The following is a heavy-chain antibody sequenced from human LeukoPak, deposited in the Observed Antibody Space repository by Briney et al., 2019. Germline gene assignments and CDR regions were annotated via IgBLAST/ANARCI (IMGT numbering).Heavy chain of an antibody. CDR2: IIPILGIA. CDR1: GGTFSSYA. CDR3: ARDGSGYDYSSY. Sequence: SVKVSCKASGGTFSSYAISWVRQAPGQGLEWMGRIIPILGIANYAQKFQGRATITADKSTSTAYMELSSLRSEDTAVYYCARDGSGYDYSSYWGQGTLVTVSS. V-gene: IGHV1-69*04. J-gene: IGHJ4*02. D-gene: IGHD5-12*01.